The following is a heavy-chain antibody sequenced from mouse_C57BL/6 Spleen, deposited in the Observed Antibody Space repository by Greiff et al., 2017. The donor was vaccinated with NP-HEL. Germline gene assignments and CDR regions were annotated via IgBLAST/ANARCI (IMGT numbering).Heavy chain of an antibody. D-gene: IGHD1-1*01. Sequence: VQRVQSGAELVRPGASVKLSCKASGYTFTDYYINWVKQRPGQGLEWIARIYPGSGNTYYNEKFKGKATLTAEKSSSTAYMQLSSLTSEDSAVYFCAREGLYYGSSYYYAMDYWGQGTSVTVSS. CDR1: GYTFTDYY. CDR3: AREGLYYGSSYYYAMDY. J-gene: IGHJ4*01. V-gene: IGHV1-76*01. CDR2: IYPGSGNT.